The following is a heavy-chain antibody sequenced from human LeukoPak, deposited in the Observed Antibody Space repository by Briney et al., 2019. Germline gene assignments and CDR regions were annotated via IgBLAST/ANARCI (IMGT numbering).Heavy chain of an antibody. CDR1: GYTFTGYY. CDR2: IDPNSGGT. Sequence: ASVKVSCKASGYTFTGYYVHWVRQAPGQGLEWMGWIDPNSGGTNYPQRFQGRVTMTRDTSISTAYMELSRLRPDDTAVYYCARVVREGYSYGSTSKKTDAFDIWGQGTMVTVSS. J-gene: IGHJ3*02. CDR3: ARVVREGYSYGSTSKKTDAFDI. D-gene: IGHD5-18*01. V-gene: IGHV1-2*02.